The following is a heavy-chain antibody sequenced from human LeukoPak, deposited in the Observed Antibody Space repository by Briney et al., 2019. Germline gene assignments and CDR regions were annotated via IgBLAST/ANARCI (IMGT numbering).Heavy chain of an antibody. CDR2: ISGSGDSA. Sequence: PGGSLRLSCAASGFTFSSYAMSWVRQAPGKGLEWVSLISGSGDSAYFADSVKGRFTISRDNSRNTLYLQMNSLRDEDTAVYYCARDTAYSFDYWGQGALVTVSS. V-gene: IGHV3-23*01. J-gene: IGHJ4*02. CDR3: ARDTAYSFDY. CDR1: GFTFSSYA. D-gene: IGHD2-15*01.